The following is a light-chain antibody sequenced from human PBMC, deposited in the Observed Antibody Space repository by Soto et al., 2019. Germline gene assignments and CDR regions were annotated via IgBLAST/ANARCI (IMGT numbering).Light chain of an antibody. CDR2: DAS. J-gene: IGKJ1*01. Sequence: DIQMTQSPSTLSASVGDRVTITCRASHTISTSLAWYQQRPGKAPNLLIYDASSLESGVPSRFSGSGSGTEFSLAISSLQPDYFATYYCQQYSTYPGTFGQGTKVEIK. V-gene: IGKV1-5*01. CDR3: QQYSTYPGT. CDR1: HTISTS.